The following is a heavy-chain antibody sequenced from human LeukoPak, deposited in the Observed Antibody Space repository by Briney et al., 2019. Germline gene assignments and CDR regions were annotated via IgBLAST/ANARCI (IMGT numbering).Heavy chain of an antibody. J-gene: IGHJ4*02. CDR3: ARDSCSSTSCRKKFDK. D-gene: IGHD2-2*01. Sequence: SETLSLTCTVSGDSISSSNNNWAWVRQPPGKGLEWIGTIYYTGSTYYNPSLKSRVAISVETSKIQFSLKLSSVTAADTAVYYCARDSCSSTSCRKKFDKWGQGTLVTVSS. CDR2: IYYTGST. CDR1: GDSISSSNNN. V-gene: IGHV4-39*07.